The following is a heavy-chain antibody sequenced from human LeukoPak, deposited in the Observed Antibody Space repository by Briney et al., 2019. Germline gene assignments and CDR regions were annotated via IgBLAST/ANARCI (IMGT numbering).Heavy chain of an antibody. CDR1: GFTFSSYA. Sequence: PGGSLRLSCAASGFTFSSYAMSWVRQAPGKGLEWVSAISGSGGSTYYADSVRGRFTISRDNSKNTLYLQMNSLRAEDTAVYYCAKDWGLAVENWFDPWGQGTLVTVSS. D-gene: IGHD2-21*01. J-gene: IGHJ5*02. CDR3: AKDWGLAVENWFDP. CDR2: ISGSGGST. V-gene: IGHV3-23*01.